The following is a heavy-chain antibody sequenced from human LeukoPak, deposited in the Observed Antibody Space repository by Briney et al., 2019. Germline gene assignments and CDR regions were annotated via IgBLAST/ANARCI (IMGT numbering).Heavy chain of an antibody. CDR2: INHSGST. J-gene: IGHJ4*02. V-gene: IGHV4-30-2*01. CDR3: AGGWAGYHY. Sequence: SETLSLTCAVSGGSISSGGYSWSWIRQPPGKGMEWIGEINHSGSTNYNPSLKSRVTISVDTSRKQFFLRLSSVTAADTAVYYCAGGWAGYHYWGQGTLVTVSS. D-gene: IGHD3/OR15-3a*01. CDR1: GGSISSGGYS.